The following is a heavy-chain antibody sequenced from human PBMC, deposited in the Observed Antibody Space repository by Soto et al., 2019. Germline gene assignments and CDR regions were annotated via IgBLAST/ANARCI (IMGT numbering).Heavy chain of an antibody. CDR2: ISYDGSNK. CDR1: GFTFSSYA. D-gene: IGHD3-16*01. CDR3: ARSPTWAPFDY. V-gene: IGHV3-30-3*01. Sequence: GGSLRLSCAASGFTFSSYAMHWVRQAPGKGLEWVAVISYDGSNKYYADSVKGRFTISRDNPKNTLYLQMNSLRAEDTAVYYCARSPTWAPFDYWGQGTLVTVSS. J-gene: IGHJ4*02.